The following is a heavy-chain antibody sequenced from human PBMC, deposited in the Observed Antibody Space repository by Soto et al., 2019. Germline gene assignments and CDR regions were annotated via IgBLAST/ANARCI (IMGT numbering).Heavy chain of an antibody. J-gene: IGHJ2*01. CDR1: GFTFSSYW. D-gene: IGHD2-15*01. CDR3: ARDRGDIVVVVAAHYCYFDL. CDR2: IKQDGSEQ. V-gene: IGHV3-7*05. Sequence: EVQLVESGGGLVQPGGSLRLSCAASGFTFSSYWMSWVRQAPGKGLEWVANIKQDGSEQYYVDSVKGRFTISRDNAKNSLYLQMNGLRAEDTAVYYCARDRGDIVVVVAAHYCYFDLWGRGTLVTVSS.